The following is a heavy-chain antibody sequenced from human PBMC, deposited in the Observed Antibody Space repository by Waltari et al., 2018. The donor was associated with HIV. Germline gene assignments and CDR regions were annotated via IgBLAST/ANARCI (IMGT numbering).Heavy chain of an antibody. CDR3: GKDSNYFYDSTGYYCDF. Sequence: QVRLVESGGGVVPPGGSLRLSCAAPGFTFSGYGIPWVRQAPGKGLEWVAFIRHDDSNRYYRDSVKGRFTISRDNSKNTVDLQMNNLKAEDTAVYYCGKDSNYFYDSTGYYCDFWGQGTLVTVSS. J-gene: IGHJ4*02. CDR2: IRHDDSNR. D-gene: IGHD3-3*01. V-gene: IGHV3-30*02. CDR1: GFTFSGYG.